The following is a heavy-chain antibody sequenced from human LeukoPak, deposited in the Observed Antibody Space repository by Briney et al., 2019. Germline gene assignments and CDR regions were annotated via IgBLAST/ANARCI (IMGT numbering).Heavy chain of an antibody. V-gene: IGHV4-39*01. CDR3: ARRTTGYWTFDY. D-gene: IGHD3-9*01. J-gene: IGHJ4*02. Sequence: PSETLSLTGTVSGDSVSSTIYYWGWIRQPPGKGLDWIGAIYHSGSTYYNPSLKSRLTISIDTSKNQFSLKLSSMTAADTAVYFCARRTTGYWTFDYWSQGTLVTVSS. CDR1: GDSVSSTIYY. CDR2: IYHSGST.